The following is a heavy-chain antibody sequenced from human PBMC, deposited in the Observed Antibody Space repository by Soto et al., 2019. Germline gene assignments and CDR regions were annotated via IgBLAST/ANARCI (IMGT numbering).Heavy chain of an antibody. CDR2: INPQTGDT. J-gene: IGHJ3*01. D-gene: IGHD7-27*01. CDR3: ARPLVNWASFFPFDV. V-gene: IGHV1-2*04. CDR1: GYTFIDYY. Sequence: QVLLVQSGAEVKKPGASVKVSCKASGYTFIDYYMHWVRQAPRQGLEWMGWINPQTGDTKYAKKFQDWVTMTRDTSISTAYMELSRLKSDDTAVYYCARPLVNWASFFPFDVWGQGTMVTVSS.